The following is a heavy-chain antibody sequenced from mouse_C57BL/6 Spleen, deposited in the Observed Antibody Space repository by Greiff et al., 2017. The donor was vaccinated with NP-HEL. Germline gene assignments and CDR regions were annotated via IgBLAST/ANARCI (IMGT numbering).Heavy chain of an antibody. V-gene: IGHV14-2*01. CDR1: GFNIKDYY. CDR2: IDPEDGET. Sequence: EVKLEESGAELVKPGASVKLSCTASGFNIKDYYMHWVKQRTEQGLEWIGRIDPEDGETKYAPKFQGKATITADTSSNTAYLQLSSLTSEDTAVYYCARGEPLGNWFAYWGQGTLVTVSA. D-gene: IGHD2-1*01. CDR3: ARGEPLGNWFAY. J-gene: IGHJ3*01.